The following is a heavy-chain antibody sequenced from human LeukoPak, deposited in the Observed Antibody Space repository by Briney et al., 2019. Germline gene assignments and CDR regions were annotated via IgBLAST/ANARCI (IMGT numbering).Heavy chain of an antibody. D-gene: IGHD5-18*01. Sequence: GGSLRLSCAASGFTFSSYRMNWVRQAPGKGLEWVSSINRSSSYIYYADSVKGRFTISRDNAKNSLYLQMNSLRAEDTAVYYCAMGYSYEDYYAMDVWGKGTTVTVSS. CDR2: INRSSSYI. J-gene: IGHJ6*04. CDR3: AMGYSYEDYYAMDV. CDR1: GFTFSSYR. V-gene: IGHV3-21*01.